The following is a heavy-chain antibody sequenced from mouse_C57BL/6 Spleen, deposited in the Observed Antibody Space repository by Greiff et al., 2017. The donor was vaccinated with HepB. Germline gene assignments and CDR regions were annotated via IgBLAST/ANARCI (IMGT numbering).Heavy chain of an antibody. CDR1: GFTFSSYG. J-gene: IGHJ3*01. CDR2: ISSGGSYT. V-gene: IGHV5-6*01. Sequence: EVHLVESGGDLVKPGGSLKLSCAASGFTFSSYGMSWVRQTPDKRLEWVATISSGGSYTYYPDSVKGRFTISRDNAKNTLYLQMSSLKSEDTAMYYCASPLYYGSSQFAYWGQGTLVTVSA. D-gene: IGHD1-1*01. CDR3: ASPLYYGSSQFAY.